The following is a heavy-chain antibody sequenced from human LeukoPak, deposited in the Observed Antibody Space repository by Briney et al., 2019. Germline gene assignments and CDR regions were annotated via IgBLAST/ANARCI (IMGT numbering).Heavy chain of an antibody. D-gene: IGHD2/OR15-2a*01. CDR3: ARISPRIHIFDY. J-gene: IGHJ4*02. CDR1: GYTFTGYH. V-gene: IGHV1-2*02. CDR2: INPNSGGT. Sequence: GASVKVSCKASGYTFTGYHMHWVRQAPGQGLEWMGWINPNSGGTNYAQKFQGRVTMTRDTSISTAYMELSSLRSDDTAVYYCARISPRIHIFDYWGQGTLVTVSS.